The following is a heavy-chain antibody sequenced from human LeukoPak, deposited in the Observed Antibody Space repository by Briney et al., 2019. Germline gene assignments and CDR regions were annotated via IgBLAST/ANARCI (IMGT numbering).Heavy chain of an antibody. D-gene: IGHD3-16*01. CDR3: ARGGGLDV. CDR1: GFTFSSYW. J-gene: IGHJ6*02. Sequence: PGGSRRLSCAASGFTFSSYWMNWARQAPGKGLEWVASINHNGNVNYYVDSVKGRFTISRDNAKNSLYLQMSNLRAEDTAAYFCARGGGLDVWGQGATVTVSS. CDR2: INHNGNVN. V-gene: IGHV3-7*03.